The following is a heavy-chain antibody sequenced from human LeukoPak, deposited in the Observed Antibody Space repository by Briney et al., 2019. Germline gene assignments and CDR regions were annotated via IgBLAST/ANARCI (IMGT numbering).Heavy chain of an antibody. Sequence: GGSLRLSCAASGFTFSSHWMSWVRQAPGKGLEWVANIKKDGSEKYYVDAVKGRFTISRDNAKTSLYLQMNSLRAEDTAVYYCAKGGGYEAQYYYYYLDVWGKGTTVTISS. J-gene: IGHJ6*03. V-gene: IGHV3-7*01. CDR2: IKKDGSEK. D-gene: IGHD5-12*01. CDR1: GFTFSSHW. CDR3: AKGGGYEAQYYYYYLDV.